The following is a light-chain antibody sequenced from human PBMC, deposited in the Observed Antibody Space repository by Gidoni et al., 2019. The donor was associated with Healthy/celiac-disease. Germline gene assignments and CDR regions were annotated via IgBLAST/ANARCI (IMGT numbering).Light chain of an antibody. CDR2: AAS. V-gene: IGKV1-39*01. J-gene: IGKJ2*01. Sequence: LQITQVPSSLSASVGDRVTITCRASQSISSYLNWYQQKPGKAPKLLIYAASSLQSGVPSRFSGSGSGTDFTLTISSLQPEDFATYYCQQSYSTFYTFGHGTKLDIK. CDR1: QSISSY. CDR3: QQSYSTFYT.